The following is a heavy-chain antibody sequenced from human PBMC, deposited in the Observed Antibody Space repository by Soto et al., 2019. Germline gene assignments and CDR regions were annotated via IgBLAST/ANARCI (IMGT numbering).Heavy chain of an antibody. CDR1: RWNICYKA. CDR3: ARLPGGTAPRLDC. Sequence: CSPSISSVTARWNICYKAMSMVRQAPGKGLQWASTLINSGESTYYADSVKGRFTISRDSSKNTLYLQLNSLRAEDTAVYYWARLPGGTAPRLDCWGQGIMVTVSS. CDR2: LINSGEST. J-gene: IGHJ4*02. D-gene: IGHD6-6*01. V-gene: IGHV3-23*01.